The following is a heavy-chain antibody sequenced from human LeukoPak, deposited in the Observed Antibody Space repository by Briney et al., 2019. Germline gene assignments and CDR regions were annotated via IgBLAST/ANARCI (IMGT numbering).Heavy chain of an antibody. CDR3: ARGVDNWNYDWFDP. V-gene: IGHV1-69*04. D-gene: IGHD1-7*01. CDR1: GGTFSSYA. Sequence: ASVKVSCKASGGTFSSYAISWVRQAPGQGLEWMGRIIPILGIANYAQKFQGRVTITADKSTSTAYMDLSSLRSEDTAVYYCARGVDNWNYDWFDPWGQGTLVTVSS. CDR2: IIPILGIA. J-gene: IGHJ5*02.